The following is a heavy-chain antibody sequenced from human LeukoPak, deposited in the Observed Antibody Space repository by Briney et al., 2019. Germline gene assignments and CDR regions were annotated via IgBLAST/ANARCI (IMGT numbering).Heavy chain of an antibody. CDR1: GYTFTNYY. CDR3: ARDRSYYYGSGSYAWFDP. CDR2: ISAYNGNT. V-gene: IGHV1-18*04. Sequence: ASVKVSCKASGYTFTNYYMHWVRQAPGQGLEWMGWISAYNGNTNYAQKLQGRVTMTTDTSTSTAYMELRSLRSDDTAVYYCARDRSYYYGSGSYAWFDPWGQGTLVTVSS. D-gene: IGHD3-10*01. J-gene: IGHJ5*02.